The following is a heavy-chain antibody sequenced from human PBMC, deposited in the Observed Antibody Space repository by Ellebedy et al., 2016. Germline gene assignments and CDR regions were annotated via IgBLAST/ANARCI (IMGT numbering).Heavy chain of an antibody. Sequence: SETLSLTCTVSGGAIGRGDYYWSWIRQPPEKGLEWIGYIYYTGSTFYNPSLKSRLTMSIDTSKNLFSLRLSSVTAADTAVYYCARDGYVGYDPYDWGQGTLVTVSS. CDR2: IYYTGST. J-gene: IGHJ4*02. D-gene: IGHD5-12*01. CDR3: ARDGYVGYDPYD. CDR1: GGAIGRGDYY. V-gene: IGHV4-30-4*01.